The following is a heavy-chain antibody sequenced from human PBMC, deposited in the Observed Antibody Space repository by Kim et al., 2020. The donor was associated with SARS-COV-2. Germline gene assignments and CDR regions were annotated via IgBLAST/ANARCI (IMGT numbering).Heavy chain of an antibody. CDR2: INHSGST. J-gene: IGHJ4*02. Sequence: SETLSLTCAVYGGSFSGYYWSWIRQPPGKGLEWIGEINHSGSTNYNPSLKSRVTISVDTSKNQFSLKLSSVTAADTAVYYCARGGVVPAANYYFDYWGQGTLVTVSS. CDR3: ARGGVVPAANYYFDY. V-gene: IGHV4-34*01. CDR1: GGSFSGYY. D-gene: IGHD2-2*01.